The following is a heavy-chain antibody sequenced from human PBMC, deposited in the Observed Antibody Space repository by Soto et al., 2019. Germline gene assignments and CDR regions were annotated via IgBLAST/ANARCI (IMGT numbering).Heavy chain of an antibody. CDR1: GGSFSGYY. CDR3: AGARGSAWSSYY. CDR2: MYYGGSS. Sequence: PSETLSLTCAVYGGSFSGYYWSWIRQPPGKGLEWIGYMYYGGSSSYNPSLESRVTTSVDTSKNQLSLKLSSVTAADTAVYYCAGARGSAWSSYYWGQGTLVTVSS. J-gene: IGHJ4*02. D-gene: IGHD6-19*01. V-gene: IGHV4-59*08.